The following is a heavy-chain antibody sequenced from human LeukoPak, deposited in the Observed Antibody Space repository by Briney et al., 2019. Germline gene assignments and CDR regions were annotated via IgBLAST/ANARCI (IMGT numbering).Heavy chain of an antibody. V-gene: IGHV3-15*07. CDR1: GFTFSNAW. Sequence: GGSLRLSCAASGFTFSNAWMNWVRQAPGKGLEWVGRIKSKTDGGTTDYAAPVKGRFTISRDDSKNTLYLQTNSLKTEDTAVYYCTTANRSIAAAGTWWGRVDYWGQGTLVTVSS. CDR3: TTANRSIAAAGTWWGRVDY. CDR2: IKSKTDGGTT. D-gene: IGHD6-13*01. J-gene: IGHJ4*02.